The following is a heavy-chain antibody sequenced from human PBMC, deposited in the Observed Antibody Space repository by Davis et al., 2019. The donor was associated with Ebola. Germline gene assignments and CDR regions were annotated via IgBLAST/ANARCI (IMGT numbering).Heavy chain of an antibody. CDR2: IYYTERT. Sequence: MPSETLSLTCTVSGGSITSSNYYWGWFRQPPGKGLEWIGNIYYTERTFYSPSLKSRVTISTDTSKNQFSLKVTSVTAADTAVYYCAREATSSWSGFDPWGQGTLVTVSS. CDR1: GGSITSSNYY. CDR3: AREATSSWSGFDP. D-gene: IGHD6-13*01. J-gene: IGHJ5*02. V-gene: IGHV4-39*02.